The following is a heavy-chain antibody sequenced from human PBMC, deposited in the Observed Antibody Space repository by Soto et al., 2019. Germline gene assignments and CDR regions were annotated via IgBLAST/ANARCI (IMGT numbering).Heavy chain of an antibody. CDR2: IYYSGST. Sequence: SETLSLTCTVSGGSIISGDYYWSWIRQPPGKGLEWIGYIYYSGSTYYNPSLKSRVTISVDTSKNQFSLKLSSVTAADTAVYYCARDQQYYYDRRFFDYWGQGTLVTVSS. V-gene: IGHV4-30-4*01. CDR3: ARDQQYYYDRRFFDY. CDR1: GGSIISGDYY. J-gene: IGHJ4*02. D-gene: IGHD3-22*01.